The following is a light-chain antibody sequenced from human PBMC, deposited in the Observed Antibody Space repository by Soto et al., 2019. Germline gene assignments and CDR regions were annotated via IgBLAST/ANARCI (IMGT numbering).Light chain of an antibody. CDR2: DAS. J-gene: IGKJ5*01. CDR3: QQRSNWPQ. V-gene: IGKV3-11*01. CDR1: QSAGNF. Sequence: EIVLTQSPATLSVSPGETASLSCRASQSAGNFLAWYQQKPGQAPRLLIYDASNRATGIPARFSGSGSGTDFTLTISSLEPEDFAVYYCQQRSNWPQFGQGTRLEI.